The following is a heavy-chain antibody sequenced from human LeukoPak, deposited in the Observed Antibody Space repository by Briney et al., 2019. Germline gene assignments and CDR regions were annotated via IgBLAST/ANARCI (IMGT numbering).Heavy chain of an antibody. V-gene: IGHV1-2*02. CDR3: ARDYLAARGVFDY. J-gene: IGHJ4*02. CDR2: INPNSGGT. CDR1: GYTFTGYY. D-gene: IGHD6-6*01. Sequence: ASVKVSCKASGYTFTGYYMHWVRQAPGQGLEWMGWINPNSGGTNYAQKFQGRVTMTRDTSISTAYMELSRLRSDDTAVYYCARDYLAARGVFDYWGQGTLVTVSS.